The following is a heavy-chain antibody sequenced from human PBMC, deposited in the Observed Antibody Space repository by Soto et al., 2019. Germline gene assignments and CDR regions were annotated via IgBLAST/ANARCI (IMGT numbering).Heavy chain of an antibody. CDR1: GFTFSTYG. CDR3: ARTPFEGGGDY. J-gene: IGHJ4*02. D-gene: IGHD3-16*01. CDR2: IWYDGSNR. Sequence: QVQLVESGGGVVQPGRSLRLSCAASGFTFSTYGMHWVRQAPGKGLEWVAVIWYDGSNRDYADSVKGRFTVSRDNSKNTLYLQMDSLRVEDTAVYYCARTPFEGGGDYWGQGTLVTVSS. V-gene: IGHV3-33*01.